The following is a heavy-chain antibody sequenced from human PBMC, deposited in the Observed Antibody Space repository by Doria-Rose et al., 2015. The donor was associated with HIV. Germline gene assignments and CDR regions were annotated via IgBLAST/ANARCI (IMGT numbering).Heavy chain of an antibody. V-gene: IGHV1-18*01. CDR3: ARGGKYCSGGSCYYYFDY. J-gene: IGHJ4*02. Sequence: QVQLVQSGAEVKKPGASVKVSCKTSGYTFTNYGISWVRQAPGQGLEWMGWINTYNGNTNYAQKLQDRVTMTTDTSTSTAYMELRSLRSDDTAVYYCARGGKYCSGGSCYYYFDYWGQGTLVTVSS. CDR1: GYTFTNYG. D-gene: IGHD2-15*01. CDR2: INTYNGNT.